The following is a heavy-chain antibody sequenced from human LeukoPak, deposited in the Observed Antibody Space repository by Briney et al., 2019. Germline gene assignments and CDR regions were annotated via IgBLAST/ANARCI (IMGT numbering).Heavy chain of an antibody. CDR1: VDSINSLDL. V-gene: IGHV4-4*02. J-gene: IGHJ4*02. D-gene: IGHD3-22*01. CDR3: AGLVGRYSSGLYYYNFDY. Sequence: SETLSHTCTVSVDSINSLDLWSGARQPPGKGLEGIGEMYVSGTTHSNPSDKNRVTISIYKSKNQFFLNLTSVTAANTAVYYCAGLVGRYSSGLYYYNFDYWGQGTVVTVTS. CDR2: MYVSGTT.